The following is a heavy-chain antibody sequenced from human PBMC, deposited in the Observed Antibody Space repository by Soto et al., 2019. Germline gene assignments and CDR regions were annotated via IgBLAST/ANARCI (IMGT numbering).Heavy chain of an antibody. CDR2: IGSSSSYI. D-gene: IGHD3-10*01. CDR1: GFILSSFS. Sequence: GGSLRLSCAGSGFILSSFSMNWVRQAPGKGLEWVSCIGSSSSYIYYADSVQGRFTISGDNAKNTLYLQMNSLRAEDTAVYYCAREGVITDSSYYYMDVWGKGTTVTVSS. V-gene: IGHV3-21*01. J-gene: IGHJ6*03. CDR3: AREGVITDSSYYYMDV.